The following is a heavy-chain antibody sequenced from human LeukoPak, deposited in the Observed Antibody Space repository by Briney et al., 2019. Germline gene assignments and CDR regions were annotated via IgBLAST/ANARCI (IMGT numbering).Heavy chain of an antibody. V-gene: IGHV3-7*04. CDR3: ARDGTTSMSNYYYAMDV. CDR1: GFTFSSYW. D-gene: IGHD4-11*01. CDR2: IKQDGSEK. J-gene: IGHJ6*02. Sequence: GGSLRLSCAASGFTFSSYWMSWVRQAPGKGLEWVANIKQDGSEKYYVDSVKGRFTISRDNAKNSLFLQMNSLRAEDTAVYYCARDGTTSMSNYYYAMDVWGQGTTVAVSS.